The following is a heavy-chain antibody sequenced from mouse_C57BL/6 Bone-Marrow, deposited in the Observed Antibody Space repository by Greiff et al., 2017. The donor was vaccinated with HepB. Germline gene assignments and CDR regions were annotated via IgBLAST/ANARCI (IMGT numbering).Heavy chain of an antibody. CDR2: INPSNGGT. Sequence: VQLQQPGTELVKPGASVKLSCKASGYTFTSYWMHWAKQRPGQGLEWIGNINPSNGGTNYNEKFKSKATLTVDKSSSTAYMQLSSLTSEDSAVYYCAYGNYPHYYAMDYWGQGTSVTVSS. J-gene: IGHJ4*01. V-gene: IGHV1-53*01. CDR3: AYGNYPHYYAMDY. D-gene: IGHD2-10*02. CDR1: GYTFTSYW.